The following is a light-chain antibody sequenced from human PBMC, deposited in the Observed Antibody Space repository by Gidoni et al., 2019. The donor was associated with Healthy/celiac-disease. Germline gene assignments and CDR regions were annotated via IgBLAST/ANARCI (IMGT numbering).Light chain of an antibody. J-gene: IGKJ2*04. V-gene: IGKV1-39*01. CDR3: QQSYSTRCS. CDR2: AAS. Sequence: DIQMTQSPSSLSASVGDRVTITCRASQSISSYLNWYQQKPGKAPKLLFYAASSLQSGVPSRFSGSGSGTDFTLTISSLQPEDFATYYCQQSYSTRCSFGQGTKLEIK. CDR1: QSISSY.